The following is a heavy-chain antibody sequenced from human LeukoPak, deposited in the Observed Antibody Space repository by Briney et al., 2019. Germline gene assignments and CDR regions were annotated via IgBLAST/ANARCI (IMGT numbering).Heavy chain of an antibody. CDR3: VGDRGDY. V-gene: IGHV3-21*01. CDR2: ITSRSSFI. D-gene: IGHD5-24*01. Sequence: GGSLRLSCAASGFTFSGFTMNWVRQAPGKGLEWVSSITSRSSFIYYADSVKGRFTISRDNPKNSLFLHMNSLRAEDTALYYCVGDRGDYWDQGTLVTVSS. J-gene: IGHJ4*02. CDR1: GFTFSGFT.